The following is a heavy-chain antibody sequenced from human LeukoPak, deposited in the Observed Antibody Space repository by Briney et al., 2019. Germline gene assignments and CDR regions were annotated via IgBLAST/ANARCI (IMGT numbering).Heavy chain of an antibody. CDR1: GFTFSSYA. J-gene: IGHJ4*02. CDR2: ISGSGGST. Sequence: PGGSLRLSCAASGFTFSSYAMSWVRQAPGKGLEWVSAISGSGGSTYYADSVKGRFTISRDNSKNTLYLQMNSLRAEDTAVYYCARDLPCGGDCYYFDYWGQGTLVTVSS. V-gene: IGHV3-23*01. D-gene: IGHD2-21*02. CDR3: ARDLPCGGDCYYFDY.